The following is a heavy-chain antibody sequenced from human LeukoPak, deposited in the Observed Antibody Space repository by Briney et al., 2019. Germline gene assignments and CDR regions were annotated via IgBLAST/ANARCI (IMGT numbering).Heavy chain of an antibody. Sequence: SQTLSLTCTVSGGSISSGSYYWSWIRQPAGKGLEWIGRIYTSGSTNYNPSLKSRVTISVDTSKNQFSLKLSSVTAADTAVYYCAREDDYQVDYWGQGTLVTVSS. J-gene: IGHJ4*02. CDR1: GGSISSGSYY. D-gene: IGHD4-11*01. CDR3: AREDDYQVDY. CDR2: IYTSGST. V-gene: IGHV4-61*02.